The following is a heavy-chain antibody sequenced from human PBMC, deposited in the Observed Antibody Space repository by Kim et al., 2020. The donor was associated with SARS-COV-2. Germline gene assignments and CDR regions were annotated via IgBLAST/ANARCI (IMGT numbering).Heavy chain of an antibody. V-gene: IGHV4-34*01. Sequence: SETLSLTCAVYGGSFSGYYWSWIRQPPGKGLEWIGEINHSGSTNYNPSLKSRVTISVDTSKNQFSLKLSSVTAADTAVYYCARGWYSGYDYYYYGMDVWGQGTTVTVSS. D-gene: IGHD5-12*01. CDR3: ARGWYSGYDYYYYGMDV. J-gene: IGHJ6*02. CDR2: INHSGST. CDR1: GGSFSGYY.